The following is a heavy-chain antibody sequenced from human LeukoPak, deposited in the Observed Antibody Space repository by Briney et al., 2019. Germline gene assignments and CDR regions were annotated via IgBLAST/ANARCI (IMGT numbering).Heavy chain of an antibody. V-gene: IGHV3-21*01. J-gene: IGHJ4*02. Sequence: GGSLRLSCAASGFTFSSYNMNWVRQAPGKGLEWVSSISSSSSYIYYADSVKGRFTISRDNAKKSLYLQMNSLRAEDTAVYYCARFSGGFDYWGQGTLVTVSS. CDR2: ISSSSSYI. D-gene: IGHD3-10*01. CDR3: ARFSGGFDY. CDR1: GFTFSSYN.